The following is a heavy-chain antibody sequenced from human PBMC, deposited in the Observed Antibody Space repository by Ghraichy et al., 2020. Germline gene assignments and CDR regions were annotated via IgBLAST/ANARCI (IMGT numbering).Heavy chain of an antibody. CDR3: AKDRMATINRWFDY. V-gene: IGHV3-30*02. J-gene: IGHJ4*02. D-gene: IGHD5-24*01. CDR2: IRYDGSNK. Sequence: GESLNISCAASGFTFSSYGMHWVRLAPGKGLEWVAFIRYDGSNKYYADSVKGRFTISRDNSKNTLYLQMNSLRAEDTAVYYCAKDRMATINRWFDYWGQGTLVTVSS. CDR1: GFTFSSYG.